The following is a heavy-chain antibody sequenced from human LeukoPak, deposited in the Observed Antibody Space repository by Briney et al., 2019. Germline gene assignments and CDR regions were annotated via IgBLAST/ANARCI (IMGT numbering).Heavy chain of an antibody. CDR3: ARVVADSSGYLDY. V-gene: IGHV4-59*01. J-gene: IGHJ4*02. CDR2: IYYSGST. Sequence: SSETLSLTCTVSGGSISSYYWSWIRQPPGKGLEWIGYIYYSGSTNYNPSLKSRVTISVDTSKNQFSLKLSSVTAADTAVYYCARVVADSSGYLDYWGQGTLVTVSS. D-gene: IGHD3-22*01. CDR1: GGSISSYY.